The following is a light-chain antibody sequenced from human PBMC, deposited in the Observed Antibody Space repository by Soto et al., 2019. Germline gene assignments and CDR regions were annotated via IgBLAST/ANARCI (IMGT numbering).Light chain of an antibody. J-gene: IGLJ3*02. CDR2: LNSDGSH. V-gene: IGLV4-69*01. CDR1: SGHSNYA. Sequence: QSVLTQSPSASASLGASVKLTCTLSSGHSNYAIAWHQQQPEKGPRFLMRLNSDGSHSKGDGIPDRFSGSTSGAARYLSISSLQSEDEADYYCQTWGTGMSWVFGGGTKLTVL. CDR3: QTWGTGMSWV.